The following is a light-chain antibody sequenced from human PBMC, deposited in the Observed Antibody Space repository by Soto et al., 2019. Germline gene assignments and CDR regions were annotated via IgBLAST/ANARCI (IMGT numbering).Light chain of an antibody. CDR3: CSYAGSYPFV. J-gene: IGLJ1*01. Sequence: QSVLTQPRSVSGSPGQSVTISCTGTSSDVGGYNYVSWYQQHPDKAPKLMIYDVSQRPSGVPDRFSGSKSGYTASLTISGLHAEDEADYYCCSYAGSYPFVFGTGTKVTVL. CDR2: DVS. CDR1: SSDVGGYNY. V-gene: IGLV2-11*01.